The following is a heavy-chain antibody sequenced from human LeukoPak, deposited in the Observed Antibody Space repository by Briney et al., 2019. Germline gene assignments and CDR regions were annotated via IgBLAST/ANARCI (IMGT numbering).Heavy chain of an antibody. CDR3: ARSSYDFWSGYHNWFDP. V-gene: IGHV4-59*01. CDR1: GGSISSYY. J-gene: IGHJ5*02. CDR2: IYYSGST. Sequence: SETLSLTCTVSGGSISSYYWSWIRQPPGKGLEWIGYIYYSGSTNYNPSLKSRVTISVDTSKNQFSLKLSSVTAAHTAVYYCARSSYDFWSGYHNWFDPWGQGTLVTVSS. D-gene: IGHD3-3*01.